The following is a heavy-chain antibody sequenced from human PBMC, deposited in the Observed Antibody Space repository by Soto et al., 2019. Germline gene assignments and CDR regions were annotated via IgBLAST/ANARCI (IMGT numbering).Heavy chain of an antibody. CDR1: GYPLRTYG. CDR3: ATVSGYGSGSRRFDF. Sequence: QVQVMQSGAQLTQPGASVKVSCETSGYPLRTYGLSWVRQAPGQGLEWMGWIVGDSGNTVYAQKFQGRVTMYRDTSTSTGYMELRRLTSDDSALYYCATVSGYGSGSRRFDFWGQGTLVSVSS. J-gene: IGHJ4*02. CDR2: IVGDSGNT. D-gene: IGHD3-10*01. V-gene: IGHV1-18*01.